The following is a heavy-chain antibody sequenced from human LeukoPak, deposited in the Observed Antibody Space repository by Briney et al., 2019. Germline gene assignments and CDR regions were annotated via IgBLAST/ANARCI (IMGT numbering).Heavy chain of an antibody. CDR1: GFTFSNLA. V-gene: IGHV3-23*01. D-gene: IGHD3-22*01. J-gene: IGHJ4*02. CDR2: ISDSGSTT. Sequence: GGSLRLSCVASGFTFSNLAMGWVRQAPGKGLEWVSVISDSGSTTYYADSVKGRFTISRDNSKNTLYLQINSLRAEDTAVYYCAKDWGSGYHYFDYWGQGTLVTVSS. CDR3: AKDWGSGYHYFDY.